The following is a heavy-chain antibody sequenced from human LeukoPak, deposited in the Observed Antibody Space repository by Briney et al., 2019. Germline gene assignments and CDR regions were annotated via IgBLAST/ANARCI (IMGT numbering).Heavy chain of an antibody. Sequence: SETLSLTCAVYGGSFSGYYWSWIRQPPGKGLEWIGEINHSGSTNYNPSLKSRVTISVDTSKNQFSLELSSVTAADTAVYYCARVLSSWSNALDYWGQGTLVTVSS. CDR2: INHSGST. CDR3: ARVLSSWSNALDY. CDR1: GGSFSGYY. J-gene: IGHJ4*02. D-gene: IGHD6-6*01. V-gene: IGHV4-34*01.